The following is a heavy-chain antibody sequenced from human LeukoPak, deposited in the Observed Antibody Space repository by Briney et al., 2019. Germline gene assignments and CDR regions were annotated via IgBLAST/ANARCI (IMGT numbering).Heavy chain of an antibody. CDR2: INSDGSST. CDR1: GFTFSSYW. V-gene: IGHV3-74*01. D-gene: IGHD3-22*01. CDR3: ARAQEQNYYDSSGYCLGY. J-gene: IGHJ4*02. Sequence: GGSLRLSCAASGFTFSSYWMHWVRQAPGKGLVWVSRINSDGSSTSYADSVKGRFTISRDNAKNTLYLQMNSLRAEDTAVYYCARAQEQNYYDSSGYCLGYWGQGTLVTVSS.